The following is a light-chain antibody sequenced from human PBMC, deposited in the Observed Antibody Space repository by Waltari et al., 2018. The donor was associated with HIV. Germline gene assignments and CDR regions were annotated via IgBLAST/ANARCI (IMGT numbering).Light chain of an antibody. Sequence: SYVLTQSPSVSVAPGETARIPCGGNDIESKVVHWYQQKPGQAPLLVIYDDSDRPSGMSERFSGSNSGNTATVTIGRVEAGDEAAYYCQVWDSSSGVVFGGGTNLTVL. CDR3: QVWDSSSGVV. V-gene: IGLV3-21*04. J-gene: IGLJ2*01. CDR2: DDS. CDR1: DIESKV.